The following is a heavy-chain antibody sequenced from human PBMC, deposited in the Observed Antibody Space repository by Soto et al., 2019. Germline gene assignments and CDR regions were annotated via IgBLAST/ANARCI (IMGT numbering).Heavy chain of an antibody. CDR3: ARADCTGAYCYSWPFNYGVDV. CDR2: IWYDGSNK. V-gene: IGHV3-33*08. CDR1: GFTFNTYG. J-gene: IGHJ6*02. Sequence: TGGSLRLSCTTSGFTFNTYGMHWVRQAPGKGLEWVAIIWYDGSNKYYADSVKGRFTISRDNSRNTLYLQMNSLRAEDTALYYSARADCTGAYCYSWPFNYGVDVCGQATTVTVSS. D-gene: IGHD2-15*01.